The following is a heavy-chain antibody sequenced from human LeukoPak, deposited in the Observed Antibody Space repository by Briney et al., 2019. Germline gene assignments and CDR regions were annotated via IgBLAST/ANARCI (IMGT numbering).Heavy chain of an antibody. CDR3: ARAGYCSSTSCFYYFDY. CDR1: GFTFSSYA. Sequence: GGSLRLSCAASGFTFSSYAMHWVRQAPGKGLEWVSYISSSSSTIYYADSVKGRFTISRDNAKNSLYLQMNSLRAEDTAVYYCARAGYCSSTSCFYYFDYWGQGTLVTVS. V-gene: IGHV3-48*01. CDR2: ISSSSSTI. J-gene: IGHJ4*02. D-gene: IGHD2-2*01.